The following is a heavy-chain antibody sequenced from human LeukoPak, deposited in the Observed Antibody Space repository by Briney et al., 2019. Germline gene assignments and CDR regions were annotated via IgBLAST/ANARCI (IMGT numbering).Heavy chain of an antibody. Sequence: GGSLRLSCAASGFTVSSNYMSWVRQAPGKGLEWVSVIYSGGSTYYADSVKGRFTISRDNSKNTLYLQMNSLRAEDTAVYYCARGRVAAEWSWFDPWGQGTLVTVSS. D-gene: IGHD6-25*01. V-gene: IGHV3-53*01. J-gene: IGHJ5*02. CDR3: ARGRVAAEWSWFDP. CDR2: IYSGGST. CDR1: GFTVSSNY.